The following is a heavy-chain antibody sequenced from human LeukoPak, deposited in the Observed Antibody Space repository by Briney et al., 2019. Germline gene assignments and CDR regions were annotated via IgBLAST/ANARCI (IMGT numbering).Heavy chain of an antibody. Sequence: SETLSLTCTVSGGSIISSDYHWGWVRQPPGKGLEWIGTISYSGNTDYNPSLRSRVTISVDTSKNQFSLKLSSVTAADTAVYYCARERVDDAFDIWGQGTMVTVSS. V-gene: IGHV4-39*07. CDR3: ARERVDDAFDI. D-gene: IGHD2-15*01. J-gene: IGHJ3*02. CDR2: ISYSGNT. CDR1: GGSIISSDYH.